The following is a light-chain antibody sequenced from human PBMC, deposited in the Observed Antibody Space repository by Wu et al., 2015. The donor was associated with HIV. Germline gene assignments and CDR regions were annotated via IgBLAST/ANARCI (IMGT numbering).Light chain of an antibody. CDR3: QQYNNWPPWT. CDR2: GAS. Sequence: EVVLTQSPALLSVSPGERATLSCRASQSVSSSYLAWYQQKPGQAPRLLIYGASTRATGIPARFSGSGSGTEFTLTISSLQSEDFAVYYCQQYNNWPPWTFGQGTKVEIK. CDR1: QSVSSSY. V-gene: IGKV3-15*01. J-gene: IGKJ1*01.